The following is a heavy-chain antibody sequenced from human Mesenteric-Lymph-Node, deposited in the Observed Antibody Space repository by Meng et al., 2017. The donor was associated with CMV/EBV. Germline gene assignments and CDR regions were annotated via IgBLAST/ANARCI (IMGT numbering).Heavy chain of an antibody. CDR3: AKDKGFRYLEWSSV. CDR2: ISGSGDNT. Sequence: GESLKISCAASGFTLTHYAMSWVRQAPGKGLEWVSGISGSGDNTYYADSVKGRFTISRDSSKNTLYLQMNSLRVEDTAVYYCAKDKGFRYLEWSSVRGQGTLVTVSS. D-gene: IGHD3-3*01. CDR1: GFTLTHYA. V-gene: IGHV3-23*01. J-gene: IGHJ4*02.